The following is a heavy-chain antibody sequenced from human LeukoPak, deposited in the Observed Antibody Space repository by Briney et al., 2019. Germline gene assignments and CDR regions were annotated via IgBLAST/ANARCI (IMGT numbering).Heavy chain of an antibody. CDR3: ARLGYCSSTSCSGVDY. V-gene: IGHV1-69*02. Sequence: SVKVSXKASGGTFSSYTISWVRQAPGQGLEWMRRIIPILGIANYAQKFQGRVTITADKSTSTAYMELSSLRSEDTAVYYCARLGYCSSTSCSGVDYWGQGTLVTVSS. J-gene: IGHJ4*02. D-gene: IGHD2-2*01. CDR2: IIPILGIA. CDR1: GGTFSSYT.